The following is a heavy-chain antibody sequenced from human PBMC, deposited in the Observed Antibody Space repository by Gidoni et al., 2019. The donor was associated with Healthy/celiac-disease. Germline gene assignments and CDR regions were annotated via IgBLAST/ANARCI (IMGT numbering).Heavy chain of an antibody. CDR2: IYYSGST. Sequence: QLQLQESGPGLVKPSETLSLTCTVSVGSISSSSYYWGWIRQPPGKGLEWCGSIYYSGSTYYNPSLKSRVTISVDTSKNQFSLKLSSVTAADTAVYYCASEVYYYDSSGYRVPGYFDYWGQGTLVTVSS. CDR3: ASEVYYYDSSGYRVPGYFDY. CDR1: VGSISSSSYY. D-gene: IGHD3-22*01. J-gene: IGHJ4*02. V-gene: IGHV4-39*01.